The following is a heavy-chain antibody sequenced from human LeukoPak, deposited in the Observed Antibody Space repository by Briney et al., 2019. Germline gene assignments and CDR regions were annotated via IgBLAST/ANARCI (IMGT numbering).Heavy chain of an antibody. D-gene: IGHD3-10*01. CDR2: IGGSGAST. J-gene: IGHJ6*02. CDR3: ARRLSPDYYDSGRLPRGYGIDV. V-gene: IGHV3-23*01. CDR1: GFTFRTYT. Sequence: GGSLRLSCAASGFTFRTYTMNWVRQAPGKGLEWVSTIGGSGASTYYGDSVKGRFAISRDNSKNMLFLDMNSLKAEDTAIYYCARRLSPDYYDSGRLPRGYGIDVWGQGTKVTVSS.